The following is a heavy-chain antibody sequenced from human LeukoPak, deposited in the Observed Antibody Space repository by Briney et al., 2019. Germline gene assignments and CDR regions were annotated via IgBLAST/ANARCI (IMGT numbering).Heavy chain of an antibody. CDR2: INPNSGGT. CDR3: ARDGGYSSSWYGFDY. V-gene: IGHV1-2*02. J-gene: IGHJ4*02. CDR1: GYTFTGYY. D-gene: IGHD6-13*01. Sequence: GASVKVSCKASGYTFTGYYMHWVRQAPGQGLEWMRWINPNSGGTNYAQKFQGRVTMTRDTSISTAYMELSRLRSDDTAVYYCARDGGYSSSWYGFDYWGQGTLVTVSS.